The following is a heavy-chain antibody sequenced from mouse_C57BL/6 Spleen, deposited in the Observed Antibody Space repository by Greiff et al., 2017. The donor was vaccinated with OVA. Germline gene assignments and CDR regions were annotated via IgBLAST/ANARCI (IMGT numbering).Heavy chain of an antibody. CDR3: ARRGILGGYFDV. D-gene: IGHD3-1*01. Sequence: QVQLQQSGPELVKPGASVKISCKASGYAFSSSWMNWVKQRPGKGLEWIGRIYPGDGDTNYNGKFKGKATLTADKSSSTAYMQLSSLTSEDSAVYFCARRGILGGYFDVWGTGTTVTVSS. CDR1: GYAFSSSW. J-gene: IGHJ1*03. V-gene: IGHV1-82*01. CDR2: IYPGDGDT.